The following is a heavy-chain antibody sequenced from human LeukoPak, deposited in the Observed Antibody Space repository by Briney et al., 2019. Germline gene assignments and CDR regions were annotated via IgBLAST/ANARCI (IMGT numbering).Heavy chain of an antibody. CDR1: GFTFSSYA. Sequence: GRSLRLSCAASGFTFSSYAMHWVRQAPGKGLEWVAVISYDGSNKYYADSVKGRFTISRDNSKNTLYLQMNSLRAEDTAVYYCARGDGDYSDYWGQGTLVTVSS. CDR3: ARGDGDYSDY. J-gene: IGHJ4*02. CDR2: ISYDGSNK. V-gene: IGHV3-30*04. D-gene: IGHD4-17*01.